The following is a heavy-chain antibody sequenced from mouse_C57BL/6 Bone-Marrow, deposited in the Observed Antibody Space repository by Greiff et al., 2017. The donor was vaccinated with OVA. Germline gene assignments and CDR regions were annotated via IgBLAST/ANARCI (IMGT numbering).Heavy chain of an antibody. CDR2: IYPRSGNT. CDR1: GYTFTSYG. Sequence: QVQLQQPGAELARPGASVKLSCKASGYTFTSYGISWVKQRTGQGLEWIGEIYPRSGNTNYNEKIKGKATLTVDKSSSTAYMELRSLTSEDSAVYFCARSRDGYYLYYFDYWGQGTTLTVSS. J-gene: IGHJ2*01. D-gene: IGHD2-3*01. CDR3: ARSRDGYYLYYFDY. V-gene: IGHV1-81*01.